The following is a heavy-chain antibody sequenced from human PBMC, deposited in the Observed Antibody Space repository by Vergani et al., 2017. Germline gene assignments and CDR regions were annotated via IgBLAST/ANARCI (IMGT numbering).Heavy chain of an antibody. CDR1: GGSISSSSYY. Sequence: QLQLQESGPGLVKPSETLSLTCTVSGGSISSSSYYWGWIRQPPGKGLEWIGYIYYSGSTNYNPSLKSRVTISVDTSKNQFSLKLSSVTAADTAVYYCARIVYCSGGSCYSRYYYYGMDVWGQGTTVTVSS. CDR2: IYYSGST. D-gene: IGHD2-15*01. V-gene: IGHV4-61*05. CDR3: ARIVYCSGGSCYSRYYYYGMDV. J-gene: IGHJ6*02.